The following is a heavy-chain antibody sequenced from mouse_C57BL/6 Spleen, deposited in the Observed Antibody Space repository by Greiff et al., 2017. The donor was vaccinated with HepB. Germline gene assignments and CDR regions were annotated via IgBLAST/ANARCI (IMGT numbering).Heavy chain of an antibody. D-gene: IGHD1-1*01. J-gene: IGHJ2*01. Sequence: EVKLVESGGGLVKPGGSLKLSCAASGFTFSSYAMSWVRQTPEKRLEWVATISDGGSYTYYPDNVKGRFTISRDNAKNNLYLQMSHLKSEDTAMYYCARGGTTVGDYWGQGTTLTVSS. CDR1: GFTFSSYA. V-gene: IGHV5-4*03. CDR3: ARGGTTVGDY. CDR2: ISDGGSYT.